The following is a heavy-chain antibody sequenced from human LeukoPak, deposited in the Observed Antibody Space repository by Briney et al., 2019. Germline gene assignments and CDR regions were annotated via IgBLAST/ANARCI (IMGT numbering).Heavy chain of an antibody. V-gene: IGHV7-4-1*02. CDR1: GYTFTSYA. J-gene: IGHJ5*02. CDR3: ARVSPRAPRLVDFVVAWFDP. Sequence: ASVKVSCKASGYTFTSYAFRWVRQAPGQGLEWMGWINTNTGNPTYAQGFTGRSVFSLDTSVSTAYLQISSLKAEDTAVYYCARVSPRAPRLVDFVVAWFDPWGQGTLVTVSS. D-gene: IGHD3-9*01. CDR2: INTNTGNP.